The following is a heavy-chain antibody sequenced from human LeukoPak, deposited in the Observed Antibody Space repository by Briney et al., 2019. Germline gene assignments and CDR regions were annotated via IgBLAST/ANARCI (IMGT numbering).Heavy chain of an antibody. Sequence: ASVKVSCKASGYTFTGYYMHWVRQAPGQGLEWMGWINPSGGSTSYAQKFQGRVTMTRDTSTSTVYMELSSLRSEDTAVYYCARDPQRSTARNDAFDTWGQGTMVTVSS. V-gene: IGHV1-46*01. CDR1: GYTFTGYY. CDR3: ARDPQRSTARNDAFDT. D-gene: IGHD4-17*01. CDR2: INPSGGST. J-gene: IGHJ3*02.